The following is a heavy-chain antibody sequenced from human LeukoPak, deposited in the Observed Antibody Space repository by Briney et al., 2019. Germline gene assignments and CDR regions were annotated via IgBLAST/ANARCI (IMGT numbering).Heavy chain of an antibody. V-gene: IGHV1-18*01. D-gene: IGHD2-2*01. Sequence: GASVKVSCKASGYTLTNFGLSWVRQAPGQGLEWMGWISTYSGNTNYAQQLQGRVTMTSDTSTSTVYMELRSLRSGDTAVYYCARGYCRSTSCHEPPLYGMDVWGQGTTVTVS. J-gene: IGHJ6*02. CDR3: ARGYCRSTSCHEPPLYGMDV. CDR1: GYTLTNFG. CDR2: ISTYSGNT.